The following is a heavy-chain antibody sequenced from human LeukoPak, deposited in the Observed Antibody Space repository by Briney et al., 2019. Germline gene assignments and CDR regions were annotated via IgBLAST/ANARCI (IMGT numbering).Heavy chain of an antibody. CDR2: INPNSGDT. CDR1: GGTFSSYA. V-gene: IGHV1-2*02. J-gene: IGHJ4*02. D-gene: IGHD2-8*02. Sequence: PKASVKVSCKASGGTFSSYAISWVRQAPGLGLEWMGWINPNSGDTIFAQRFQGRVTLTRDTSVSTAYMELSRLTSDDTAVYYCAREGRQGTGGWYYFDYWGQGTLVTVSS. CDR3: AREGRQGTGGWYYFDY.